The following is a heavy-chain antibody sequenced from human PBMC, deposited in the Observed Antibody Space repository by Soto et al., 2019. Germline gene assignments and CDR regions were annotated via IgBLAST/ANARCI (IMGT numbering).Heavy chain of an antibody. V-gene: IGHV3-23*01. J-gene: IGHJ4*02. Sequence: EVQLLESGGGLVQTGGSLRLSCVGSGFTFSSYTMTWVRQAPGKGLEWVSGIKTTGETTYYAHSVKGRFTISRDNSRNKLYLQMDSLRAADTAIYYCAKTYGLGSYYKAGDWGQGTVVSVSS. D-gene: IGHD3-10*01. CDR2: IKTTGETT. CDR3: AKTYGLGSYYKAGD. CDR1: GFTFSSYT.